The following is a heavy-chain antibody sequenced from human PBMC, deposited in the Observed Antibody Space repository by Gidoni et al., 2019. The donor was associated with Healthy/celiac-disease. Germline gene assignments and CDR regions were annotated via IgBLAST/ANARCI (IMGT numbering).Heavy chain of an antibody. CDR1: GFTLDDYA. J-gene: IGHJ3*02. CDR2: IRWNSGSI. D-gene: IGHD3-3*01. V-gene: IGHV3-9*01. Sequence: EVQLVESGGGLVQPGRSLRLSGEASGFTLDDYAMHWVRQAPGKGLEWVSGIRWNSGSIGYADSVKVRFTLSRDNAKNSLYLQLNSLRAADPALYYCAKDAPPRWSLLAPNAAFDIWGQGTMVTVSS. CDR3: AKDAPPRWSLLAPNAAFDI.